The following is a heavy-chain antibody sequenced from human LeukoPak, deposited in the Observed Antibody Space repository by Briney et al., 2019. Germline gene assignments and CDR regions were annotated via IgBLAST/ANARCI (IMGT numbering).Heavy chain of an antibody. CDR1: GYTFTGYY. D-gene: IGHD1-7*01. V-gene: IGHV1-2*02. CDR3: ARAGITGTMRPFDY. J-gene: IGHJ4*02. CDR2: INPNSGGT. Sequence: ASVKVSCKASGYTFTGYYMHWVRQAPGQGLEWMGWINPNSGGTNYAQKFQGRVTMTRDTSISTAYMELSRLRSDDTAVYYCARAGITGTMRPFDYRGQGTLVTVSS.